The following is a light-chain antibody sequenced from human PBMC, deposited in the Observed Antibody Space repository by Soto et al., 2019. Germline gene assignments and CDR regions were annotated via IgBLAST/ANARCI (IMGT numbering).Light chain of an antibody. CDR2: ENN. J-gene: IGLJ1*01. V-gene: IGLV1-40*01. Sequence: QSVLTQPPSVSEAPGQRVTISCTGSSSNIGAGYEAHWYQQVPGTAPKLLIYENNNRPSGVPDRFSGSKSGTSASLAITGLQAEDEAEYSCQAYDSSLSGYVFGSGTKVTV. CDR1: SSNIGAGYE. CDR3: QAYDSSLSGYV.